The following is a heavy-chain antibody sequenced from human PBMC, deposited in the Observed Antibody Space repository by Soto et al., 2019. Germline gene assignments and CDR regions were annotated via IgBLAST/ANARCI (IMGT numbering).Heavy chain of an antibody. Sequence: GGSLRLSCAASGFTFSDYYMSWIRQAPGKWLEWVSYISSSGSTIYYADSVKGRFTISRDNAKNSLYLQMNSLRAEDTAVYYCARDRGNWNYSRRPYSYYGMDVRGPGXTVTVYS. CDR3: ARDRGNWNYSRRPYSYYGMDV. D-gene: IGHD1-7*01. V-gene: IGHV3-11*01. CDR2: ISSSGSTI. J-gene: IGHJ6*02. CDR1: GFTFSDYY.